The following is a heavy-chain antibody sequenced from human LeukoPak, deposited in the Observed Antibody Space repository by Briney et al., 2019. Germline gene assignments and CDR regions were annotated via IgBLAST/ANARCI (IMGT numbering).Heavy chain of an antibody. D-gene: IGHD1-26*01. Sequence: GGSLRLSCAASGFTFSSYEMNWVRQAPGKGLEWVSYISSSGSTIYYAGSVKGRFTISRDNAKNSLYLQMNSLRAEDTAVYYCARDIVGATPDYWGQGTLVTVSS. CDR1: GFTFSSYE. V-gene: IGHV3-48*03. CDR2: ISSSGSTI. CDR3: ARDIVGATPDY. J-gene: IGHJ4*02.